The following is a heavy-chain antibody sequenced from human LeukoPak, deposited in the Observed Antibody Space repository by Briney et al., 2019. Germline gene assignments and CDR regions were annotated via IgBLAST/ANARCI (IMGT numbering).Heavy chain of an antibody. CDR1: GGSISSSSYY. CDR2: INHSGST. CDR3: ASFYGDYSPFDY. V-gene: IGHV4-39*07. J-gene: IGHJ4*02. Sequence: PSETLSLTCTVSGGSISSSSYYWSWIRQPPGKGLEWIGEINHSGSTNYNPSLKSRVTISVDTSKNQFSLKLSSVTAADTAVYYCASFYGDYSPFDYWGQGTLVTVSS. D-gene: IGHD4-17*01.